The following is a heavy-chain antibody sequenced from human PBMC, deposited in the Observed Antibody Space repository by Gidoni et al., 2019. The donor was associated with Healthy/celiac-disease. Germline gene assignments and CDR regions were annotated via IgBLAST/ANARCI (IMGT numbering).Heavy chain of an antibody. Sequence: QVQLQQWGAGRLKPSETLSLTCAVYGGSFSGYYWSWTRQPPGKGLEWIGDINHSGSTNYTPSLKSRVTISVDTSKNQFSLKLSSVTAADTAVYYCARGFRYGSRFDPWGQGTLVTVSS. CDR1: GGSFSGYY. D-gene: IGHD3-22*01. V-gene: IGHV4-34*01. CDR3: ARGFRYGSRFDP. J-gene: IGHJ5*02. CDR2: INHSGST.